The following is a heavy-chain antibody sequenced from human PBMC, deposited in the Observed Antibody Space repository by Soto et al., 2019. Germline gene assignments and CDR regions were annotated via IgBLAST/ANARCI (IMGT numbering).Heavy chain of an antibody. V-gene: IGHV5-51*01. Sequence: PGESLKISCKGSGYSFTSYWIGWVRQMPGKGLEWMGIIYPGDSDTRCSPSFQGQVTISADKSISTAYLQWSSLKASDTAMYYCARHSGSSSSYYYYYYGMDVWGQGTTVTVSS. CDR2: IYPGDSDT. CDR1: GYSFTSYW. CDR3: ARHSGSSSSYYYYYYGMDV. D-gene: IGHD6-6*01. J-gene: IGHJ6*02.